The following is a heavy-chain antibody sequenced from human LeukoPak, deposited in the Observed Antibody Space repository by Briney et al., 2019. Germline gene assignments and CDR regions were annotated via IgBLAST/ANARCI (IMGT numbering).Heavy chain of an antibody. CDR1: EFTVSSTY. V-gene: IGHV3-53*01. D-gene: IGHD2-21*02. Sequence: GGSLRLSCAVSEFTVSSTYMSWVRQAPGKGLEWVSLMYSFGNTYYADSVKGRFTISRDNSKNTLYLQMNSLRAEDTAVYYCAKGVVTARPYYFDYWGQGTLVTVSS. J-gene: IGHJ4*02. CDR3: AKGVVTARPYYFDY. CDR2: MYSFGNT.